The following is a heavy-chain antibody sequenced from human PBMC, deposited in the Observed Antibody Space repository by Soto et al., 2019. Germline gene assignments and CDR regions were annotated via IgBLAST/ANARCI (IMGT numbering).Heavy chain of an antibody. CDR1: GYSFSSFW. Sequence: GESLKISCKGFGYSFSSFWIGWVRQMPGKGLEWVAIIYPGDSDARYSPSFQGQVTISADKSINTAYLQWNSLKASDSGIYYCARPSAYSSSWFSYYGMDVWGQGTTVTVSS. D-gene: IGHD6-13*01. V-gene: IGHV5-51*01. CDR3: ARPSAYSSSWFSYYGMDV. J-gene: IGHJ6*02. CDR2: IYPGDSDA.